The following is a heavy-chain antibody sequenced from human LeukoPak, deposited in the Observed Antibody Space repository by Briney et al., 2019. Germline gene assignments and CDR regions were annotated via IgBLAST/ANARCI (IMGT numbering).Heavy chain of an antibody. CDR3: ARVVPPLYYFDY. J-gene: IGHJ4*02. CDR2: IKQDGSEK. D-gene: IGHD3-10*01. Sequence: GGSLRLSCAASGFTFNSSWMSWVRQAPGKGLEWVANIKQDGSEKYYVDSVKGRFTISRDNAKNSLYLQMNSLGAEDTAVYFCARVVPPLYYFDYWGQGTLVTVSS. V-gene: IGHV3-7*01. CDR1: GFTFNSSW.